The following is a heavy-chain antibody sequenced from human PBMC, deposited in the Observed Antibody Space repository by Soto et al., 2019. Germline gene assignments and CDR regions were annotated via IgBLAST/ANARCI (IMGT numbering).Heavy chain of an antibody. V-gene: IGHV4-39*01. CDR1: GGSSTSSSYY. J-gene: IGHJ4*02. Sequence: QLQLQESGPGLVKPSETLSLTCAVSGGSSTSSSYYWGWIRQAPGRGLEWIGTIYYRGSTYYNPSLESRVSISADTSKNHLSLNLRSVPDADTAVYYCASPAGADHTFDYWGQGILVTVSS. CDR2: IYYRGST. CDR3: ASPAGADHTFDY.